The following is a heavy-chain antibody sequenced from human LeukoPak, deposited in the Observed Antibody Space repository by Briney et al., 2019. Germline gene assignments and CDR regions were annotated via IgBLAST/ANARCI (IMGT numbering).Heavy chain of an antibody. D-gene: IGHD5-12*01. J-gene: IGHJ4*02. Sequence: SETLSLTCAVYGGSFSCYYWSWIRQPPGKGLEWIGEINHSGSTNYNPSLKSRVTISVDTSKNQFSLKLSSVTAADTAVYYCARVGVATISSYFDYWGQGTLVTVSS. CDR1: GGSFSCYY. CDR2: INHSGST. CDR3: ARVGVATISSYFDY. V-gene: IGHV4-34*01.